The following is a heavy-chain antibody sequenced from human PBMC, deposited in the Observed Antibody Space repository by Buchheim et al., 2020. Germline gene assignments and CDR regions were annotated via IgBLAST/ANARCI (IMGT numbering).Heavy chain of an antibody. Sequence: EVQLVESGGGVVRPGESLRRSCAASGFTFDDYGMMWVRQVPGKGLEWVSGINSNGERTDHADSVKGRCTISRHNAKKVLYLQMSRLRAEDTALYHCARALDPSGHFYEGDHWGRGTL. CDR2: INSNGERT. J-gene: IGHJ4*02. CDR1: GFTFDDYG. D-gene: IGHD3-22*01. CDR3: ARALDPSGHFYEGDH. V-gene: IGHV3-20*01.